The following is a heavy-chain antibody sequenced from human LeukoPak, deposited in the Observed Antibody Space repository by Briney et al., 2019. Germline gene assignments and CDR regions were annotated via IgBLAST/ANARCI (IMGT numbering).Heavy chain of an antibody. CDR3: ARAQDDYGDYDYGYYYYMDV. J-gene: IGHJ6*03. D-gene: IGHD4-17*01. CDR1: GGSISSYY. CDR2: IYYSGST. Sequence: SETLSLTCTVSGGSISSYYWSWIRQPPGKGLEWIGYIYYSGSTNYNPSLKSRVTISVDTSKNQFSLKLSSVTAADTAVYYCARAQDDYGDYDYGYYYYMDVWGKGTTVTVSS. V-gene: IGHV4-59*01.